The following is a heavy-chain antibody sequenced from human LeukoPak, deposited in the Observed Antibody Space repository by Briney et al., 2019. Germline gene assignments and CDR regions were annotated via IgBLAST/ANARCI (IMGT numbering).Heavy chain of an antibody. J-gene: IGHJ3*02. CDR3: ARHGDTQWLAFDI. V-gene: IGHV4-34*01. CDR1: GGSFSGYY. Sequence: KPSETLSLTCAVYGGSFSGYYWSWIRQPPGKGLEWIGEINHSGSTNYNPSLKSRVTISVDTSKNQFSLKLSSVTAADTAVYYCARHGDTQWLAFDIWGQGTMVTVSS. D-gene: IGHD6-19*01. CDR2: INHSGST.